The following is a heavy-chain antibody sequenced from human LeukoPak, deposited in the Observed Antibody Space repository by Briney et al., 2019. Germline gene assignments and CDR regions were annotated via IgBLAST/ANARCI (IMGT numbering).Heavy chain of an antibody. J-gene: IGHJ4*02. V-gene: IGHV4-34*01. CDR1: GGSFSGYY. D-gene: IGHD3-22*01. CDR2: INHSGST. CDR3: ARGVSLRSVIRKQPFDY. Sequence: PSETLSLTCAVYGGSFSGYYWSWIRQPPGKGLEWIGEINHSGSTNYNPSLKSRVTISVDTSKNQFSLKLSSVTAADTAVYYCARGVSLRSVIRKQPFDYWGQGTLVTVSS.